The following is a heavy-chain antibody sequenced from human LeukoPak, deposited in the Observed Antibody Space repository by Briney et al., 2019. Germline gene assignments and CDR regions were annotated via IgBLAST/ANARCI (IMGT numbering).Heavy chain of an antibody. V-gene: IGHV3-7*01. CDR1: GSTFGTVW. Sequence: GGSLRLSCAASGSTFGTVWMSWVRQAPGKGREWVGNIQPDGTQQYPVDSLRGRFSISRDNARNALFLQMNSLRVEDTAVYYCASQDYARFDPWGQGTLVTVSS. CDR3: ASQDYARFDP. D-gene: IGHD2-2*01. J-gene: IGHJ5*02. CDR2: IQPDGTQQ.